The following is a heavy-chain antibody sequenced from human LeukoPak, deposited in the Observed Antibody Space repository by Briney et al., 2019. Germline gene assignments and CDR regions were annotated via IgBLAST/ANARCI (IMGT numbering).Heavy chain of an antibody. Sequence: GESLKISCKVSGYSFTSYWIGWVRRMPGEGLEWMGIIYPGDSDTRYSPSFQGQVTISADKSISTAYLQWSSLKASNTAMYYCARSSTYFVIDPWGQGTLVTVSS. CDR2: IYPGDSDT. CDR3: ARSSTYFVIDP. V-gene: IGHV5-51*01. J-gene: IGHJ5*02. D-gene: IGHD2/OR15-2a*01. CDR1: GYSFTSYW.